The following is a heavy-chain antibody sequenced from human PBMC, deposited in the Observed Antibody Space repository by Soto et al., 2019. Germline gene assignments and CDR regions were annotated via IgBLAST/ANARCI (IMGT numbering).Heavy chain of an antibody. CDR3: ARGSNLGGGGRCSSSWFGP. D-gene: IGHD2-15*01. CDR1: GYTFTTHA. J-gene: IGHJ5*02. V-gene: IGHV1-3*01. Sequence: ASLQVSCKASGYTFTTHAMHWVRQAPGQSLEWMGWINGGTGHTKHAQRFQGRVNITRDTSASTAYMELSSLRSEDTAVYYCARGSNLGGGGRCSSSWFGPWGQGTAVTGAS. CDR2: INGGTGHT.